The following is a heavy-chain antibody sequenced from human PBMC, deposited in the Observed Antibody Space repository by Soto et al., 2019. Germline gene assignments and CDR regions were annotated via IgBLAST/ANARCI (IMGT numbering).Heavy chain of an antibody. CDR3: ASTKYDSSAYYYWYLGL. CDR1: EDTFRNYA. D-gene: IGHD3-22*01. J-gene: IGHJ2*01. CDR2: IIPIFGTA. V-gene: IGHV1-69*06. Sequence: QVELVQSGAEVKKPGSSVKVSCQASEDTFRNYAISWVRQAPGQGLEWMGGIIPIFGTANYAQKFQGSVTIAAETLANTVYLELSSLRSEETAVYYCASTKYDSSAYYYWYLGLWGRGTLVTVSS.